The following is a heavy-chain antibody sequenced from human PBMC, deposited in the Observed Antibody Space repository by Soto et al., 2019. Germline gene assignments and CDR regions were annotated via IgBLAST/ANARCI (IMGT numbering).Heavy chain of an antibody. J-gene: IGHJ6*02. V-gene: IGHV1-46*01. Sequence: QVQLVQSGAEVKKPGASVKVSCKASGYTFTSYYMHWVRQAPGQGLEWMGIINPSGGSTSYAQKFQGRDTMTRDTSTSTVYMELSSLRSEDTAVYYCARDLGSGPIEYYYYGMDVWGQGTTVTVSS. CDR1: GYTFTSYY. D-gene: IGHD3-3*01. CDR3: ARDLGSGPIEYYYYGMDV. CDR2: INPSGGST.